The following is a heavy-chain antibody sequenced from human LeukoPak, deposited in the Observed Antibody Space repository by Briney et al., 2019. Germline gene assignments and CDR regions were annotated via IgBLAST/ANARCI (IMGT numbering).Heavy chain of an antibody. V-gene: IGHV1-46*01. CDR1: EYTFTSYY. CDR2: INPSGGST. CDR3: ARGPYETWIQLWDY. J-gene: IGHJ4*02. Sequence: ASVKVSCTASEYTFTSYYMHWVRQAPGQGLEWMGIINPSGGSTSYAQKFQGRVTMTRDMSTSTVYMELSSLRSEDAAVYYCARGPYETWIQLWDYWGQGTLVTVSS. D-gene: IGHD5-18*01.